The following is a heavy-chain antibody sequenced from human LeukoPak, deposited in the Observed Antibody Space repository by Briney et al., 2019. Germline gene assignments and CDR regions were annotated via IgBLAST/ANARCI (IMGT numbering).Heavy chain of an antibody. D-gene: IGHD7-27*01. CDR2: IYYSGST. Sequence: SETLSLTCTVSGGSISGYYWSWIRQPPGKGLEWIGYIYYSGSTNYNPSLKSRVTISVDTSKNQFSLKLNSVTAADTAVYYCARERDNWGSAAYFDYWGQGTLVTVSS. J-gene: IGHJ4*02. CDR3: ARERDNWGSAAYFDY. V-gene: IGHV4-59*01. CDR1: GGSISGYY.